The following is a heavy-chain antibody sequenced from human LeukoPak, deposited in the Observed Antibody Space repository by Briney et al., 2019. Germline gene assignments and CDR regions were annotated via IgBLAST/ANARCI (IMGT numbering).Heavy chain of an antibody. D-gene: IGHD5-24*01. V-gene: IGHV4-61*01. CDR3: ARLDPRWLQSDY. CDR2: IYYSGTT. Sequence: PSETLFLTCTVSGGSVSSGSNYWSWIRQPPGKGLEWIGYIYYSGTTNYNPSLKSRVTISVATSKNQFFLKLSSVTAADTAVYYCARLDPRWLQSDYWGQGTLVTVSS. CDR1: GGSVSSGSNY. J-gene: IGHJ4*02.